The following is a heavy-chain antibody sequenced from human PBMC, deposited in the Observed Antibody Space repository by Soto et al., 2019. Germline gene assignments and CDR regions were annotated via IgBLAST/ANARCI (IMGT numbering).Heavy chain of an antibody. Sequence: GASVKVSCKASGYTFTSYYMHWVRQAPGQGLEWMGIINPSGGSTSYAQKFQGRVTMTRDTSTSTVYMELSSLRSEDTAVYYCARGLPHNSYGYYYGMDVWGQGTTVTVSS. CDR2: INPSGGST. CDR1: GYTFTSYY. J-gene: IGHJ6*02. V-gene: IGHV1-46*01. D-gene: IGHD5-18*01. CDR3: ARGLPHNSYGYYYGMDV.